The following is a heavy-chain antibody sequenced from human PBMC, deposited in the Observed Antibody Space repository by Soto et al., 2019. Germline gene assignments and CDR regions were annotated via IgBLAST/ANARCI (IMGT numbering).Heavy chain of an antibody. V-gene: IGHV4-39*01. CDR2: IYYSGST. J-gene: IGHJ6*02. CDR3: ARRLGVPYYYGMDV. D-gene: IGHD3-10*01. Sequence: QLQLQESGPGLVKPSETLSLTCTVSGGSISSSSYYWGWIRQPPGKGLEWIGSIYYSGSTSYNPSLKSRVTISVDTSKNQFSLKLSSVTAADTAVYYCARRLGVPYYYGMDVWGQGTTVTVSS. CDR1: GGSISSSSYY.